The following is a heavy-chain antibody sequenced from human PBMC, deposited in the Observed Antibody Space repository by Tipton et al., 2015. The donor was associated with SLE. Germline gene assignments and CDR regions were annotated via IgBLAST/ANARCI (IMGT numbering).Heavy chain of an antibody. CDR1: GGTFSSYA. Sequence: QLVQSGADVKKPGSSVKVSCKASGGTFSSYAISWVRQAPGQGLEWMGGIIPIYDTPTYAQKFQEGRVTITAEESTSTAYMELTSLRSEDRAVYYCAKWRSSSSWPNYWFDSWGQGTLVTVSS. V-gene: IGHV1-69*01. CDR2: IIPIYDTP. J-gene: IGHJ5*01. D-gene: IGHD6-13*01. CDR3: AKWRSSSSWPNYWFDS.